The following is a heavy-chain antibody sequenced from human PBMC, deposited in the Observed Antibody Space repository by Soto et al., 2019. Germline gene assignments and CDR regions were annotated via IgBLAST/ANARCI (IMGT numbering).Heavy chain of an antibody. D-gene: IGHD2-2*01. Sequence: PGWSLRLSCAASGITFSNAWMTWVRQAPGKGLEWVGRIKSITDGGTTDYAAPVKGRFTISRDDSKDTLYLQMNNLRTDDTDVYHCTTDSADIVVVPATFGMDVWGQGT. J-gene: IGHJ6*02. CDR3: TTDSADIVVVPATFGMDV. V-gene: IGHV3-15*01. CDR1: GITFSNAW. CDR2: IKSITDGGTT.